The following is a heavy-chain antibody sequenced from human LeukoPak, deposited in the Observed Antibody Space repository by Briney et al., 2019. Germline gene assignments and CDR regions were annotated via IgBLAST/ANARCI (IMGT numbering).Heavy chain of an antibody. Sequence: ASVKVSCKASGYTFTGYYMHWVRQAPGQGLEWMGWINPNSGGTNYAQKFQGRVTVTRDTSISTAYMELSRLRSDDTAVYYCASLNYRYCSSTSCYRGYWGQGTLVTVSS. D-gene: IGHD2-2*02. CDR1: GYTFTGYY. V-gene: IGHV1-2*02. J-gene: IGHJ4*02. CDR3: ASLNYRYCSSTSCYRGY. CDR2: INPNSGGT.